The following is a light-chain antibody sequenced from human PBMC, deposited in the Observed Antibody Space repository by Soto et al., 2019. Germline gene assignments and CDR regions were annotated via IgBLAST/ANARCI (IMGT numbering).Light chain of an antibody. CDR1: QSVSSN. J-gene: IGKJ2*01. CDR2: GAS. V-gene: IGKV3-15*01. Sequence: EIVMTQSPATLSVSPGERATLSCRASQSVSSNLAWYQQKPGQAPRLLIYGASTRATGIPARFSGSGSGTEFPLTISSLQSEDFAVYCCQQYNNWPPYTFGQGTKLESK. CDR3: QQYNNWPPYT.